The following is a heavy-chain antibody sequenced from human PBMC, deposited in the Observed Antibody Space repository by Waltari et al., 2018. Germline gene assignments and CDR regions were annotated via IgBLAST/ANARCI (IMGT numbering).Heavy chain of an antibody. CDR3: AGLGIVVVTDYYYYGMDV. CDR2: MNPNSGNT. D-gene: IGHD2-21*02. CDR1: GYTFTSYE. Sequence: QVQLVQSGAEVKKPGASVKVSCKASGYTFTSYEINWVRQHTGQGLQWMGWMNPNSGNTGYAQKFQGRVTMTRNTSRSTAYMELSSLRSEDTAVYYGAGLGIVVVTDYYYYGMDVWGQGTTVTVSS. V-gene: IGHV1-8*01. J-gene: IGHJ6*02.